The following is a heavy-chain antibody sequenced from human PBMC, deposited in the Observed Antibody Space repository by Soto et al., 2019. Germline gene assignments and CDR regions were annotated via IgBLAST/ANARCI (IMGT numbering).Heavy chain of an antibody. Sequence: EVQLVESGGGLVQPGGSLRLSCEASAFTLSSYWMSWVRQAPGKGLEWVANIKPDGSEKYYVDSVKGRFTIYRDNTKNSLYQQMNTLRPEETAIYYCARDYEFGFDMWGQGTLVTVSS. D-gene: IGHD3-22*01. CDR1: AFTLSSYW. CDR2: IKPDGSEK. CDR3: ARDYEFGFDM. J-gene: IGHJ3*02. V-gene: IGHV3-7*01.